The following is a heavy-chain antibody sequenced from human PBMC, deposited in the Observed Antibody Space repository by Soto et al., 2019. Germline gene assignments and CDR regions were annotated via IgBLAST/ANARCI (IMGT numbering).Heavy chain of an antibody. CDR2: ISGSGGST. Sequence: GGSLRLSCAASGFTFSSYAMSWVRQAPGKGLEWVSAISGSGGSTYYADSVKGRFTISRDKSKNTRYLQMNSLRAEDTAVYYCAKNFWSGYWASGTLDYWGQGTLVTVSS. J-gene: IGHJ4*02. CDR3: AKNFWSGYWASGTLDY. CDR1: GFTFSSYA. D-gene: IGHD3-3*01. V-gene: IGHV3-23*01.